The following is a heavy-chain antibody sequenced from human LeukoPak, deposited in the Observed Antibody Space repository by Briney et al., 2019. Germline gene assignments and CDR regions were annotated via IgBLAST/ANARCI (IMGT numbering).Heavy chain of an antibody. CDR2: IYYSGST. CDR3: ARAKWSAYYFDY. CDR1: GGSISSGGYY. V-gene: IGHV4-31*03. Sequence: KPSETLSLTCTVSGGSISSGGYYWSWIRQHPGKGLEWIGYIYYSGSTYYNPSLKSRVTISVDTSKNQLSLKLSSVTAADTAVYYCARAKWSAYYFDYWGQGTLVTVSS. D-gene: IGHD2-8*01. J-gene: IGHJ4*02.